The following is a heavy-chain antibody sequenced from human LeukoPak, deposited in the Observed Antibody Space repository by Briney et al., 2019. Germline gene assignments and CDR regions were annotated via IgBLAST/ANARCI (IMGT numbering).Heavy chain of an antibody. CDR3: ARQSYSNLNWFDP. D-gene: IGHD4-4*01. Sequence: SETLSLTCAVSGYSISSSNWWGWIRQPPGKGLEWIGYIYYSGSTYYNPSLKSRVTMSVDTSKNQFSLKMTSVTAADTALYFCARQSYSNLNWFDPWGQGTLVTVSS. CDR2: IYYSGST. V-gene: IGHV4-28*01. J-gene: IGHJ5*02. CDR1: GYSISSSNW.